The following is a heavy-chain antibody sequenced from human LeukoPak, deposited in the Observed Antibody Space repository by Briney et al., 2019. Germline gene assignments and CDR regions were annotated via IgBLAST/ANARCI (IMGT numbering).Heavy chain of an antibody. CDR2: ISYNGNQ. Sequence: GGSLRLSCAASGFTFVNYGFHWVRQAPVKALEWVAFISYNGNQKYGDPVKGRFTISRDNSKNTLYLQVNGLRPEDTAVYYCARDPLDISRWTNAFDIWGQGTMVSVSS. V-gene: IGHV3-30-3*01. J-gene: IGHJ3*02. CDR1: GFTFVNYG. CDR3: ARDPLDISRWTNAFDI. D-gene: IGHD2-2*03.